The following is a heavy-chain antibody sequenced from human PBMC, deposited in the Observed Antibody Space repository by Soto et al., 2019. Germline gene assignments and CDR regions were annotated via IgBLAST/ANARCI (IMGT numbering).Heavy chain of an antibody. J-gene: IGHJ6*02. CDR1: GFFFSDYY. Sequence: QVQLVESGGTLVKPGGSLRLSCAASGFFFSDYYLSWIRQAPGKGLECVAYISGTGDTKYYADSVEGRFTISRDNPKSSLYLQMNSLRAEDAAVYYCAIGGGQIYYKALDVWGQGTTVTVSS. V-gene: IGHV3-11*01. CDR2: ISGTGDTK. CDR3: AIGGGQIYYKALDV. D-gene: IGHD3-10*01.